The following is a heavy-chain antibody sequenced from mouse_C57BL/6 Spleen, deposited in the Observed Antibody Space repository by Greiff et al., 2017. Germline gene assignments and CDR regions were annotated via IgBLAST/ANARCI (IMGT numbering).Heavy chain of an antibody. J-gene: IGHJ3*01. CDR3: ARPENDYDVWFAY. CDR2: ISSGSSTI. CDR1: GFTFSDYG. D-gene: IGHD2-4*01. Sequence: LMESGGGLVKPGGSLKLSCAASGFTFSDYGMHWVRQAPEKGLEWVAYISSGSSTIYYADTVKGRFTISRDNAKNTLFLQMTSLRSEDTAMYYCARPENDYDVWFAYWGQGTLVTVSA. V-gene: IGHV5-17*01.